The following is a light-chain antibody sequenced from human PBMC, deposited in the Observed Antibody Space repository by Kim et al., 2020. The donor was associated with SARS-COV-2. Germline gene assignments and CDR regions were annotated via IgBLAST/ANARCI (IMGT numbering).Light chain of an antibody. CDR2: GAS. CDR1: QSVGSSY. J-gene: IGKJ2*01. V-gene: IGKV3-20*01. CDR3: QQYYSSPET. Sequence: LSPGERATLSCRASQSVGSSYLAWYQQKPGQAPRLLICGASSRATGIPDRFSGSGSGTDFTLTISRLEPEDFAVYYCQQYYSSPETFGQGTKLEI.